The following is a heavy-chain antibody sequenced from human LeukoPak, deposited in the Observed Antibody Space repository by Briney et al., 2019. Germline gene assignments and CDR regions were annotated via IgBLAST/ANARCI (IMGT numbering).Heavy chain of an antibody. CDR3: ARDTEQTTYYYDSSGFDY. J-gene: IGHJ4*02. D-gene: IGHD3-22*01. CDR1: GYTFTSYY. Sequence: ASVKVSCKASGYTFTSYYMHWVRQAPGQGLEWMGIINPSGGSISYAQKFQGRVTMTRDTSTSTVYMELSSLRSEDTAVYYCARDTEQTTYYYDSSGFDYWGQGTLVTVSS. CDR2: INPSGGSI. V-gene: IGHV1-46*01.